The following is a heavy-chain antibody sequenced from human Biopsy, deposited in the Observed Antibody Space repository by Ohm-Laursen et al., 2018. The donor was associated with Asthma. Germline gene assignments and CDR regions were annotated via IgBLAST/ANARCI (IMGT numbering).Heavy chain of an antibody. D-gene: IGHD3-10*01. CDR2: ISVFNGNT. Sequence: ASVKVPCKTSGYTFNSAGITWVRQAPGQGLEWMGWISVFNGNTKVAQKLQDRVTMITDTSTSTAYMELRSLRSDDTAVYFCARAVDYSHYYGIDVWGQGTTVTVS. CDR3: ARAVDYSHYYGIDV. J-gene: IGHJ6*02. CDR1: GYTFNSAG. V-gene: IGHV1-18*01.